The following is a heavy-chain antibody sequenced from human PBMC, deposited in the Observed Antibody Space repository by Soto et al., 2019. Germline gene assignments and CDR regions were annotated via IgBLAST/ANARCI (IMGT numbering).Heavy chain of an antibody. CDR2: ISYDGSNK. Sequence: QVQLVESGGGVVQPGRSLRLSCAASGFTFSSYGMHWVRQAPGKWLEWVAVISYDGSNKYYADSVKGRFTISRDNSKNRLYLQMNSLRAEDTAVYYCANGIAAAGTSDYWGQGNLVTVSS. CDR1: GFTFSSYG. J-gene: IGHJ4*02. CDR3: ANGIAAAGTSDY. V-gene: IGHV3-30*18. D-gene: IGHD6-13*01.